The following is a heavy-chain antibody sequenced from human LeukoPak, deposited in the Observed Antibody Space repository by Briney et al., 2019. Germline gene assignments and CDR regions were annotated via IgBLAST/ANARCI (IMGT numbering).Heavy chain of an antibody. Sequence: GGSLRLSCAASGFTFDDYAMHWVRQAPGKGLEWLTLISSDGSDKYYADSVKGRFTISRDNSKNTLYLQMNSLRSEDTAVYYCAKVPAGDWNFIVHWGQGTLVTVSS. CDR2: ISSDGSDK. J-gene: IGHJ4*02. CDR1: GFTFDDYA. D-gene: IGHD2-15*01. CDR3: AKVPAGDWNFIVH. V-gene: IGHV3-30*18.